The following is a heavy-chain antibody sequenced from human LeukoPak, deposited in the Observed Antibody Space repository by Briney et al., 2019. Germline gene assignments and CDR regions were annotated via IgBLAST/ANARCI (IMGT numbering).Heavy chain of an antibody. CDR3: AKDRPENWGYYFDY. Sequence: PGGSLRLSCAASGFTVSSNYMSWVRQAPGKGLEWVSAISGSGGSTYYVDSVKARFTISRDNSKNTLYLQMNSLRAEDTAVYYCAKDRPENWGYYFDYWGQGTLVTVSS. J-gene: IGHJ4*02. CDR2: ISGSGGST. V-gene: IGHV3-23*01. D-gene: IGHD7-27*01. CDR1: GFTVSSNY.